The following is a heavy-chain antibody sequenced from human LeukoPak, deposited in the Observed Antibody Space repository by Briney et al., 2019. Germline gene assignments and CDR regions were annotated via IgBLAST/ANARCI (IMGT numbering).Heavy chain of an antibody. CDR1: GFTFSDYY. CDR3: AKSQRNDQQVVQRIDY. J-gene: IGHJ4*02. V-gene: IGHV3-11*01. Sequence: GGSLRLSCAASGFTFSDYYMSWIRQAPGKGLEWVSYISSSGSTIYCADSVKGRFTISRDNAKNSLYLQMNSLRAEDTAVYYCAKSQRNDQQVVQRIDYWGQGTLVTVSS. D-gene: IGHD2-2*01. CDR2: ISSSGSTI.